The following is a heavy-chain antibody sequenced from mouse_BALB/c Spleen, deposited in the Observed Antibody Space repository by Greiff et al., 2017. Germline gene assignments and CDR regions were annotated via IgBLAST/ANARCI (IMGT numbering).Heavy chain of an antibody. J-gene: IGHJ4*01. CDR1: GFSLTGYG. V-gene: IGHV2-6-7*01. Sequence: VQRVESGPGLVAPSQSLSITCTVSGFSLTGYGVNWVRQPPGKGLEWLGMIWGYGSTDYNSALKSRLSISKDNSKSQVFLKMNSLQTDDTARYYCARADDAYYAMDYWGQGTSVTVSS. CDR2: IWGYGST. CDR3: ARADDAYYAMDY.